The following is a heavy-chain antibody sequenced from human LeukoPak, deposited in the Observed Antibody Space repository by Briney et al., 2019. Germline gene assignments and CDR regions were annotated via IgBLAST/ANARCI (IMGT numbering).Heavy chain of an antibody. D-gene: IGHD3-10*01. V-gene: IGHV3-74*01. CDR3: ARGRYYGS. CDR1: GFTFSSYW. J-gene: IGHJ4*02. CDR2: INSDGSST. Sequence: GGALILCCAASGFTFSSYWMHRVRQAPAKGLVWVSRINSDGSSTSYADSVKGRFTISRDNAKNTLYLQINSLRAEDTAVYYCARGRYYGSWGQGTLVTVSS.